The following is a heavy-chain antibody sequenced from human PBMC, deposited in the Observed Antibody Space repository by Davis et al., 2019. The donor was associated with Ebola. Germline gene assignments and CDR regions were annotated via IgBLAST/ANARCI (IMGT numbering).Heavy chain of an antibody. CDR2: IWYDGSNK. D-gene: IGHD3-10*01. CDR1: GFTFSSYG. J-gene: IGHJ5*02. Sequence: GESLKISCAASGFTFSSYGMHWVRQAPGKGLEWVAVIWYDGSNKYYADSVKGRFTISRDNSKNTLYLQMNSLRDEDSAVYYCASKVPFDPWGQGTLVTVSS. CDR3: ASKVPFDP. V-gene: IGHV3-33*01.